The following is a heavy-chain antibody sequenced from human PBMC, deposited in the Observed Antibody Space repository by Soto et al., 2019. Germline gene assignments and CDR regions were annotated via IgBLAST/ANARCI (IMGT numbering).Heavy chain of an antibody. CDR2: ISSSSSTI. V-gene: IGHV3-48*02. Sequence: EVQLVESGGGLVQPGGSLRLSCAASGFTFSSYSMNWVRQAPGKGLEWVSYISSSSSTIYYADSVKGRFTISRDNAKNSLYLQMNSLRDEATAVYYCAREKGSSSSWLVNYYYGMDVWGQGTTVTVSS. D-gene: IGHD6-13*01. J-gene: IGHJ6*02. CDR1: GFTFSSYS. CDR3: AREKGSSSSWLVNYYYGMDV.